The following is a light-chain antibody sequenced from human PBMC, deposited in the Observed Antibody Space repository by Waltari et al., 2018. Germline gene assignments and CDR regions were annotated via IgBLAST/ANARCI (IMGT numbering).Light chain of an antibody. CDR1: NYNIGVFP. CDR3: QSYDNILQGCV. J-gene: IGLJ1*01. Sequence: QSVLTQPPSASGAPGPRVNTSCIAANYNIGVFPVTSYQKSSGAAPKLLMYGSSNRPAGVPDRFSGSKSDTSASLVITGLQVEDEGDFYCQSYDNILQGCVFGTGTKVIV. V-gene: IGLV1-40*02. CDR2: GSS.